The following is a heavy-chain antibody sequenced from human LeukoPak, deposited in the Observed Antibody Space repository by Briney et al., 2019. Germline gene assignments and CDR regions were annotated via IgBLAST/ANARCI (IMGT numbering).Heavy chain of an antibody. D-gene: IGHD4-17*01. Sequence: GGSLRLSCAASGFTFDDYAMHWVRQAPGKGLEWVSGISWNSGSIGYADSVKGRFTISRDNAKNSLYLQMNSLRAEDTVLYYCAKVGYGDYVGYFQHWGQGTLVTVSS. CDR1: GFTFDDYA. J-gene: IGHJ1*01. V-gene: IGHV3-9*01. CDR2: ISWNSGSI. CDR3: AKVGYGDYVGYFQH.